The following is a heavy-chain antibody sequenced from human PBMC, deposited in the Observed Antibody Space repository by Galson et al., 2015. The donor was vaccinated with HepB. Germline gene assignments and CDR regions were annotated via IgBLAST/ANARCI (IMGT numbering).Heavy chain of an antibody. CDR2: ISSSSSYI. V-gene: IGHV3-21*01. CDR3: ARDWAYCSSTSCHLDY. D-gene: IGHD2-2*01. Sequence: SLRLSCAASGFTFSSYSMNWVRQAPGKGLEWVSSISSSSSYIYYADSVTGRFTISRDNAKNSLYLQMNSLRAEDTAAYYCARDWAYCSSTSCHLDYWGQGTLVTVSS. J-gene: IGHJ4*02. CDR1: GFTFSSYS.